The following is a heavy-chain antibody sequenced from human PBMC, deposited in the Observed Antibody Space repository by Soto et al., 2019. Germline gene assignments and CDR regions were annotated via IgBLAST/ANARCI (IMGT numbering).Heavy chain of an antibody. CDR1: GFTFSNSD. J-gene: IGHJ4*01. D-gene: IGHD3-10*01. V-gene: IGHV3-23*01. CDR2: ITGGGGST. Sequence: EVQLLQSGGDLVQPGGSLRLSCAASGFTFSNSDLTWVRQAPGEGLKYVSVITGGGGSTYYTDSVRGRFTISRDNSKNTLYLQMNSLRADDTALYYCATSHGGHWCHGTLVTVSS. CDR3: ATSHGGH.